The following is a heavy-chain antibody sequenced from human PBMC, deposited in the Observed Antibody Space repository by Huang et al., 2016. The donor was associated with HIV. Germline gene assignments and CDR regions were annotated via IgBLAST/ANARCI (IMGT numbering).Heavy chain of an antibody. CDR2: MIPRCGRR. J-gene: IGHJ3*01. CDR1: GGSFNNFG. Sequence: QVQLVQSGAEVRKPGSSVKVSCRASGGSFNNFGINWVRRAPGPGLEGMGGMIPRCGRRNDEQRFQGRGTITADETTGVVYMELSSLRADDTAVYFCAKRGGAWGSPYAFDLWGPGTMVTVSS. D-gene: IGHD3-16*01. V-gene: IGHV1-69*13. CDR3: AKRGGAWGSPYAFDL.